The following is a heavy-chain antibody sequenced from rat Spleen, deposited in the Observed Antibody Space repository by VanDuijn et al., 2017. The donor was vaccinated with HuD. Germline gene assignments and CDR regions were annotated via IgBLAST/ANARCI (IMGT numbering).Heavy chain of an antibody. CDR1: GFTFSDYN. J-gene: IGHJ2*01. V-gene: IGHV5-7*01. CDR2: ISYDGSST. D-gene: IGHD1-2*01. Sequence: EVQLVESGGGLVQPGRSLKLSCAASGFTFSDYNMAWVRQAQKKGLEWVATISYDGSSTYYRDSVKGRFTISRDKAKSTLYLQMDSLRSEDTATYYCARHGTIASPDYWGQGVMVTVSS. CDR3: ARHGTIASPDY.